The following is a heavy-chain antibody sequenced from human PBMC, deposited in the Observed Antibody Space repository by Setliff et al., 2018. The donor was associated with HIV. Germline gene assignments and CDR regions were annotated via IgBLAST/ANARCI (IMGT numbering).Heavy chain of an antibody. D-gene: IGHD2-15*01. CDR1: GYIFLNYD. V-gene: IGHV1-18*04. CDR2: ISPDNGNT. CDR3: VRDRELRTTRSLDF. J-gene: IGHJ4*02. Sequence: ASVKVSCKASGYIFLNYDITWVRQAPGQGLEWMGWISPDNGNTNYAQKIEGRVILTTDKSTNAVERELRSLRSDDTAVYYCVRDRELRTTRSLDFWGPGTLVTVSS.